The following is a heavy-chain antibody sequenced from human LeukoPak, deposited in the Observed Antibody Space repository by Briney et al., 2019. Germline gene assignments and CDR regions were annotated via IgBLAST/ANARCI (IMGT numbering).Heavy chain of an antibody. CDR3: ARSSRDGYNLIDYMDV. Sequence: GGSLRLSCAASGLSLNSYAMSWVRQVPGKGLEWVSASSSSDDGKWYAESVRGRFTISRDTSKNTVYLQMNSLRAEDTAVYYCARSSRDGYNLIDYMDVWGKGTTVTVSS. CDR1: GLSLNSYA. V-gene: IGHV3-23*01. J-gene: IGHJ6*03. D-gene: IGHD5-24*01. CDR2: SSSSDDGK.